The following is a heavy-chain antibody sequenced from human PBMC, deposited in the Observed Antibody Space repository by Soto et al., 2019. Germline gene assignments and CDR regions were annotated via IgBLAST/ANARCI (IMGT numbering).Heavy chain of an antibody. CDR3: ARDPSLVVVPAAMGYYYSMDV. J-gene: IGHJ6*02. V-gene: IGHV1-3*01. D-gene: IGHD2-2*01. CDR1: GYTFTSYA. Sequence: ASVKVSCKASGYTFTSYAMHWVRQAPGQRLEWMGWINAGNGNTKYSQKFQGRVTITRDTSASTAYMELSSLRSEDTAVYYCARDPSLVVVPAAMGYYYSMDVWGQGTTVTVSS. CDR2: INAGNGNT.